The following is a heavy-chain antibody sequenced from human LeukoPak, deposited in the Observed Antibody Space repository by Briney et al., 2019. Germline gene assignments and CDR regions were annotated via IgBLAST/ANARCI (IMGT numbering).Heavy chain of an antibody. CDR3: ARDGYSYGIYWFDP. V-gene: IGHV3-11*04. CDR1: GFTFSDYY. D-gene: IGHD5-18*01. Sequence: GGSLRLSCAAYGFTFSDYYMSWIRQAPGKGLEWVSYISSSGSTIYYADSVKGRFTISRDNAKNSLYLQMNSLRAEDTAVYYCARDGYSYGIYWFDPWGQGTLVTVSS. CDR2: ISSSGSTI. J-gene: IGHJ5*02.